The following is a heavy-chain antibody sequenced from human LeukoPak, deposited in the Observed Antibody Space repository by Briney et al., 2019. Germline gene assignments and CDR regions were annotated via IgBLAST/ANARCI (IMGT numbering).Heavy chain of an antibody. D-gene: IGHD1-26*01. CDR1: GFTFSGYC. CDR3: ARGSQSAFRPAETDY. V-gene: IGHV3-7*01. CDR2: IREDGSEK. J-gene: IGHJ4*02. Sequence: GGSLRLSCAASGFTFSGYCMNWVRQAPGKGLEWVANIREDGSEKYYVESVKGRFTIARDNAKNSLDLQMNSLRAEDTAVYYCARGSQSAFRPAETDYWGQGTLVTVSS.